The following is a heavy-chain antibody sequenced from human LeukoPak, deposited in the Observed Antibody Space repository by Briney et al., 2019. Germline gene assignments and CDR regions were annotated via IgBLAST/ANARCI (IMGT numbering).Heavy chain of an antibody. V-gene: IGHV4-59*08. Sequence: PSETLSLTCTVSGGSISSCYWSWIRQPPGKGLEWIGYIYYSGSTNYNPSLKSRVTISVDTSKNQFSLKLSPVTAADTAVYYCASSSAAEIYYFDYWGQGTLVTVSS. J-gene: IGHJ4*02. CDR1: GGSISSCY. CDR2: IYYSGST. CDR3: ASSSAAEIYYFDY. D-gene: IGHD6-13*01.